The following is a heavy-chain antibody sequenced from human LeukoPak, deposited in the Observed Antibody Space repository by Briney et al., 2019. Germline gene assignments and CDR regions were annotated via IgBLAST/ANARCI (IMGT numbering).Heavy chain of an antibody. D-gene: IGHD2-15*01. J-gene: IGHJ4*02. CDR1: GGSFSGYY. V-gene: IGHV4-34*01. CDR3: ARGYCSGASCPLHY. Sequence: SETLSLTCAVYGGSFSGYYWSWIRQPPGKGLEWIGEINHSGSTNYNPSLKSRVTISVDTSKNQFSLKLSSVTAADTAVYYCARGYCSGASCPLHYWGQGTLVTVSS. CDR2: INHSGST.